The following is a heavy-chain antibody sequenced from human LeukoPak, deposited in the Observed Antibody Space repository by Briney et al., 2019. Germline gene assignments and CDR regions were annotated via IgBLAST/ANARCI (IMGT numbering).Heavy chain of an antibody. Sequence: ASVKVSCKASGYTFTCYYMHWVRQAPGQGLEWMGWINPNSGGTNYAQKFQGRVTMTRDASISTAYMELSRLRSDDTAVYYCARVGPYGDYVGYYFDYWGQGTLVTVSS. J-gene: IGHJ4*02. CDR2: INPNSGGT. CDR3: ARVGPYGDYVGYYFDY. V-gene: IGHV1-2*02. CDR1: GYTFTCYY. D-gene: IGHD4-17*01.